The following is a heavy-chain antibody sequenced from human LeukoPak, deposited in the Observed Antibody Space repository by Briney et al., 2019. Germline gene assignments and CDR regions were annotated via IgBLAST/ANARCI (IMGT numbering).Heavy chain of an antibody. D-gene: IGHD1-26*01. CDR1: GFTFSSYE. CDR2: ISSSGSTI. V-gene: IGHV3-48*03. CDR3: ARDPYSGSYGDYYYYYMDV. J-gene: IGHJ6*03. Sequence: GGSLRLSCAASGFTFSSYEMNWVRQAPGKGLEWVSYISSSGSTIYYADSVKGRFTISRDNAKNSLYLQMNSLRPEDTAVYYCARDPYSGSYGDYYYYYMDVWGKGTTVTISS.